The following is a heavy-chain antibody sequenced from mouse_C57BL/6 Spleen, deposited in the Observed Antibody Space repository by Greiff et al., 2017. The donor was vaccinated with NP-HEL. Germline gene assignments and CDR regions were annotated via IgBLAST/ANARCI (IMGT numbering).Heavy chain of an antibody. CDR1: GYTFTSYW. J-gene: IGHJ4*01. D-gene: IGHD2-4*01. CDR2: IHPNSGST. V-gene: IGHV1-64*01. Sequence: QVQLQQPGAELVKPGASVKLSCKASGYTFTSYWMHWVKQRPGQGLEWIGMIHPNSGSTNYNEKFKSKATLTVDKSSSTAYMQLSSLTSEDSAVYYCARRDYDVKDYAMDDWGQGTSVTVSS. CDR3: ARRDYDVKDYAMDD.